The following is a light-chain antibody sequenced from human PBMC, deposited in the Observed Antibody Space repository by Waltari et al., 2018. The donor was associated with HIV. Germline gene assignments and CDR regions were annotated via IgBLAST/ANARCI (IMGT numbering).Light chain of an antibody. J-gene: IGLJ3*02. CDR3: AAWDDSLNGWV. V-gene: IGLV1-47*01. CDR1: SSNIGSNY. CDR2: TNN. Sequence: QSVLTQPPSTSETPGPTVTFSCSGSSSNIGSNYLSCYRQVPGTTPNLLMYTNNRRPSGVPARFSGSRSGTSASLAISGLRSGDEADYYCAAWDDSLNGWVFGGGTKLTVL.